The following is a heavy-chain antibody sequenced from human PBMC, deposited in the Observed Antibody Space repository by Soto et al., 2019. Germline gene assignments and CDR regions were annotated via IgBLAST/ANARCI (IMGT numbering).Heavy chain of an antibody. Sequence: LESGCGLVRPGGSLRLSCAVFGFTFNSRTSHAMSWVRQAPGKGPEWVSTISSDGANTHYADSVKGRFTISKDTSRNSVNLHMNNLRADDTARYFCVSWVSQPFDSWGRG. CDR3: VSWVSQPFDS. J-gene: IGHJ4*02. CDR2: ISSDGANT. CDR1: GFTFNSRTSHA. V-gene: IGHV3-23*01. D-gene: IGHD2-8*01.